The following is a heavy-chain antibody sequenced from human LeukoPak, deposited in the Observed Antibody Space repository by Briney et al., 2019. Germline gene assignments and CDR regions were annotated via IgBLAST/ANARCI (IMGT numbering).Heavy chain of an antibody. CDR3: AIMHGYYDGSGYWVQ. CDR1: GFTFGSYG. J-gene: IGHJ4*02. Sequence: GGSLRLSCAASGFTFGSYGMSWVLQAPGKGLEWVSFISPSGDRTSNADSVEGRFTISRDNPRDTLYLQMNSLRDEDTAGYYCAIMHGYYDGSGYWVQWGQGTLVTVSS. V-gene: IGHV3-23*01. CDR2: ISPSGDRT. D-gene: IGHD3-22*01.